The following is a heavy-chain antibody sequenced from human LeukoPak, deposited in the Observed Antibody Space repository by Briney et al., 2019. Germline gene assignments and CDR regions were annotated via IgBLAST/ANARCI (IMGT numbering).Heavy chain of an antibody. CDR2: MSHDGSTK. V-gene: IGHV3-30*03. CDR1: GFTFNNYV. CDR3: ARGGYGSGRAAAFDY. Sequence: GGSLRLSCAASGFTFNNYVMHWVRQAPGKGLEWVALMSHDGSTKIYADFLKGRFTTSRDDSKSTLYLQMNSLRIDDTAFYYCARGGYGSGRAAAFDYWGQGTLVTVSS. D-gene: IGHD6-19*01. J-gene: IGHJ4*02.